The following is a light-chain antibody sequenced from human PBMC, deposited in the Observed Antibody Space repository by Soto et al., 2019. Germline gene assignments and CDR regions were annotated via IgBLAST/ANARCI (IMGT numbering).Light chain of an antibody. J-gene: IGLJ2*01. V-gene: IGLV7-43*01. CDR2: STS. CDR3: LLYYGGAQLV. Sequence: QAVVTQEPSLTVSPGGTVTLTCASSTGAVTSGYYPNWFQQKPGQAPSALIYSTSNKHSWTPARFSGSLLGGKAALTLSGVQPEEEPEYYSLLYYGGAQLVFGGGTKLAVL. CDR1: TGAVTSGYY.